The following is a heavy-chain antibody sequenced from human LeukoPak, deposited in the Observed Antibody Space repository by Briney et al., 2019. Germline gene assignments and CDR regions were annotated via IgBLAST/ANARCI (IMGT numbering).Heavy chain of an antibody. CDR3: AKYFASGSYYKLPH. CDR1: GFTFSSYA. Sequence: GGSLRLSCAASGFTFSSYAMSWVRQAPGKGLEWVSTISGSGAYTYYADSVKGRFTISRDNSKNTLYLQMNSLRAEDTAVYYRAKYFASGSYYKLPHWGQGTLVTVSS. D-gene: IGHD3-10*01. J-gene: IGHJ1*01. V-gene: IGHV3-23*01. CDR2: ISGSGAYT.